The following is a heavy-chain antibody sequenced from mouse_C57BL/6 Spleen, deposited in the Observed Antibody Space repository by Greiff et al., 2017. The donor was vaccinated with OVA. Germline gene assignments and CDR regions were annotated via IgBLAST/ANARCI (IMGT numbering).Heavy chain of an antibody. Sequence: EVKLVESGGGLVKPGGSLKLSCAASGFTFRDYGMHWVRQAPETGLEWVAYISSGRSTIYYADTVKGRFTISRDNAKNTLFLQMTSLRSEDTAMYYYARGKTAQATAWFAYWGQGTLVTVSA. J-gene: IGHJ3*01. V-gene: IGHV5-17*01. CDR1: GFTFRDYG. D-gene: IGHD3-2*02. CDR3: ARGKTAQATAWFAY. CDR2: ISSGRSTI.